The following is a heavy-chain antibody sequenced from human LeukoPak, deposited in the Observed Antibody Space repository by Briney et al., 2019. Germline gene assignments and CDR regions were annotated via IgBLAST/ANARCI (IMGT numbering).Heavy chain of an antibody. J-gene: IGHJ4*02. D-gene: IGHD3-22*01. Sequence: GGSLRLSCKVSGITLSDYGMTWVRQAPGQGLEWVAWINANGGGTNYAHSVKGRFTISRDTPKNTLYLQMNSLRAEDTAVYFCAKRGVVIRVILVGFHKEAYYFDSWGQGALVTVSS. V-gene: IGHV3-23*01. CDR3: AKRGVVIRVILVGFHKEAYYFDS. CDR1: GITLSDYG. CDR2: INANGGGT.